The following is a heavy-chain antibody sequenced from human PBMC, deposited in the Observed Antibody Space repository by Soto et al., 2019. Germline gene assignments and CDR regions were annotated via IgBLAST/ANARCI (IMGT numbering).Heavy chain of an antibody. CDR3: ARGQRFSDWFDP. J-gene: IGHJ5*02. CDR2: IYSSGST. CDR1: CGAISTYY. Sequence: QVHLQESGPGLVKPSETLSLTCTVSCGAISTYYWTWIRQPAGKGLEWIGRIYSSGSTKYNPSLQSRVTMSLDTSNNQFSLRLTSVTAADTAVYYCARGQRFSDWFDPWGQGTLVTVSS. D-gene: IGHD3-3*01. V-gene: IGHV4-4*07.